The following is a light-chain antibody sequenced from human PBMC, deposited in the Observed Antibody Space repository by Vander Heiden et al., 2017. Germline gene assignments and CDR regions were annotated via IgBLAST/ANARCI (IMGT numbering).Light chain of an antibody. Sequence: DIQLTQSPPSVSASVGDRVTITCRASQSINNYLNWYQQRPGKAPKLLMTAASSLETGVPSRFSGSGSGSDFTLTITSLQPEDFATYYCQQSYSTPLSYTFGQGTKLEIK. V-gene: IGKV1-39*01. CDR1: QSINNY. CDR2: AAS. CDR3: QQSYSTPLSYT. J-gene: IGKJ2*01.